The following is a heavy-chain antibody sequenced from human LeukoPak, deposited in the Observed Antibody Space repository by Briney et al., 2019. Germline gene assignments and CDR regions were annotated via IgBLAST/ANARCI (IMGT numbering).Heavy chain of an antibody. CDR1: GTSISSSGYF. V-gene: IGHV4-39*01. D-gene: IGHD6-6*01. CDR2: IHYSGST. CDR3: AALDSSSGWFDP. Sequence: SETLSLACSVSGTSISSSGYFWGWIRQPPGKGLQWIGSIHYSGSTFYNPSLKSRVTISQDTSKDQFSLKLTSVTAADTAVYYCAALDSSSGWFDPWGRGIVDSVSS. J-gene: IGHJ5*02.